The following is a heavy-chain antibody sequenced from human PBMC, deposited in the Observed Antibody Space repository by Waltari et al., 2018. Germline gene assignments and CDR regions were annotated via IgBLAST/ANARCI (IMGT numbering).Heavy chain of an antibody. J-gene: IGHJ4*02. CDR2: INTNTGGT. Sequence: QVQLVQSGAEVKKPGASVRVSCKASGYTFINYFIHWLRQAPGQGLEWMGWINTNTGGTDYSQKFKGRVTMTRDKPISTAYMKLTSLRSDDTAVYFCARSPDSEFDFWGQGTLVTVSS. V-gene: IGHV1-2*02. CDR3: ARSPDSEFDF. CDR1: GYTFINYF. D-gene: IGHD4-4*01.